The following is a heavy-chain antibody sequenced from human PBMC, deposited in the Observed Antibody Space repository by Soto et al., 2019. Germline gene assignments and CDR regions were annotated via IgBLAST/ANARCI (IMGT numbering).Heavy chain of an antibody. Sequence: SETLSLTCAVYGVSFSGYYWSWIRQPPGKGLEWIGEINHSGSTNYNPSLKSRVTISVDTSKNQFSLKLSSVTAADTAVYYCARGVLDATAFGYYYYYMDVWGKGTTVTVSS. CDR2: INHSGST. J-gene: IGHJ6*03. D-gene: IGHD2-15*01. CDR3: ARGVLDATAFGYYYYYMDV. CDR1: GVSFSGYY. V-gene: IGHV4-34*01.